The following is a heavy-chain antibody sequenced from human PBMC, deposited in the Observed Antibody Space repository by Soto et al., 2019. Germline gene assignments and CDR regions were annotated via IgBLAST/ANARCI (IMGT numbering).Heavy chain of an antibody. J-gene: IGHJ5*02. Sequence: GSLRLSCAASGFTFSSYAMHWVRQAPGKGLEWVAVISYDGSNKYYADSVKGRFTISRDNSKNPLYLQMNSLRAEDTAVYYCARDGAAAGPMRLNWFDPWGQGTLVTV. CDR3: ARDGAAAGPMRLNWFDP. CDR1: GFTFSSYA. D-gene: IGHD6-13*01. V-gene: IGHV3-30-3*01. CDR2: ISYDGSNK.